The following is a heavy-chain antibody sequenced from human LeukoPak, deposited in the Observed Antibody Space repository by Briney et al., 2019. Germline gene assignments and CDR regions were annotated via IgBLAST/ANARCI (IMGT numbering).Heavy chain of an antibody. J-gene: IGHJ5*02. CDR3: ARRLGYCSGGSCTRFLNWFDP. CDR1: GYSFTSYW. D-gene: IGHD2-15*01. V-gene: IGHV5-51*01. CDR2: IYPGDSDT. Sequence: GESLKISCKGSGYSFTSYWIGWVRQMPGKGLEWMGIIYPGDSDTSYSPSFQGQVTISADNSISTAYLQWRSLKASDTAMYYCARRLGYCSGGSCTRFLNWFDPWGQGTLVTVSS.